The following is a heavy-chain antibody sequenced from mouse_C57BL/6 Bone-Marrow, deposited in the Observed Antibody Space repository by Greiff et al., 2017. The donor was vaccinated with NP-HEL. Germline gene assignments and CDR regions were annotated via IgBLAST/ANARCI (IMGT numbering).Heavy chain of an antibody. CDR1: GYTFTSYW. CDR2: IDPSDSYT. J-gene: IGHJ3*01. Sequence: QVQLQQSGAELVRPGTSVKLSCKASGYTFTSYWMHWVKQRPGQGLEWIGVIDPSDSYTNYNQKFKGKATLTVDTSSSTAYMQLSSLTSEDSAVYYCARGLLPRAYWGQGTLVTVSA. V-gene: IGHV1-59*01. D-gene: IGHD2-10*01. CDR3: ARGLLPRAY.